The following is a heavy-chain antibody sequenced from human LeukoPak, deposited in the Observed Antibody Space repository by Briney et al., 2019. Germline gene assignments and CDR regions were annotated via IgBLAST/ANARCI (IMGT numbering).Heavy chain of an antibody. V-gene: IGHV3-23*01. D-gene: IGHD3-10*01. CDR1: GFTFSSYA. J-gene: IGHJ4*02. Sequence: PGGSLRLSCAASGFTFSSYAMSWVRQAPGKGLEWVSAISGSGGSTYYADSVKGRFTISRDNSKNTLYLQMNSLRAEDTAVYYCAKETGITMVRGVVYYFDYWGQGTLVTVSS. CDR3: AKETGITMVRGVVYYFDY. CDR2: ISGSGGST.